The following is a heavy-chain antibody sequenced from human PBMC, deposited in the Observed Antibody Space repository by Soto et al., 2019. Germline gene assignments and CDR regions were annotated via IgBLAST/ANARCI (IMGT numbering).Heavy chain of an antibody. D-gene: IGHD3-3*01. CDR1: GFTFSSHA. CDR2: ISYDGSNK. J-gene: IGHJ4*02. V-gene: IGHV3-30-3*01. CDR3: ARDVGTYYDFWSGYYDY. Sequence: GGSLRLSCAASGFTFSSHAMHWVRQAPGKGLEWVAVISYDGSNKYYADSVKGRFTISRDNSKNTLYLQMNSLRAEDTAVYYCARDVGTYYDFWSGYYDYWGQGTLVTVSS.